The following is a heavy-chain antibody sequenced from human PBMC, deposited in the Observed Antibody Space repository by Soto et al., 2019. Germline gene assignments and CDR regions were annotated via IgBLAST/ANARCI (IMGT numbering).Heavy chain of an antibody. V-gene: IGHV3-23*01. J-gene: IGHJ4*02. CDR3: AKDPGTYYDFWSGYPDDY. D-gene: IGHD3-3*01. CDR2: ISGSGGST. Sequence: EVQLLESGGGLVQPGGSLRLSCAASGFTFSSYAMSWVRQAPGKGLEWVSAISGSGGSTYYADSVKGRFTISRDNSKKALYLQMNSLRAEDTAVYYCAKDPGTYYDFWSGYPDDYSGQGTLVTVS. CDR1: GFTFSSYA.